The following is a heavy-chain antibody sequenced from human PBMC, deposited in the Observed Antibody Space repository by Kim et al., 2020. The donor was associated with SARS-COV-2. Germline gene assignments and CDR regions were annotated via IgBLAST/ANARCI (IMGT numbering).Heavy chain of an antibody. D-gene: IGHD3-10*01. J-gene: IGHJ6*02. CDR3: ARQRATYYYGSGLNYGMDV. CDR1: GGSISSSSYY. Sequence: SETLSLTCTVSGGSISSSSYYWGWIRQPPGKGLEWIGSIYYSGSTYYNPSLKSRVTISVDTSKNQFSLKLSSVTAADTAVYYCARQRATYYYGSGLNYGMDVWGQGTTVTVSS. V-gene: IGHV4-39*01. CDR2: IYYSGST.